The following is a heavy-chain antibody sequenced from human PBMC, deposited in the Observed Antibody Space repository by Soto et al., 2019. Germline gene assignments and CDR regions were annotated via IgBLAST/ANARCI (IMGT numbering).Heavy chain of an antibody. CDR2: ISYDGSNK. Sequence: QVQLVESGGGVVQPGRSLRLSCAASGFTFSSYAMHWVRQAPGKGLEWVAVISYDGSNKYYADSVKGRFTISRDNSKNTLYLQMHSLRAEDTAVYYCARDGGYCTNGVCGYYFDYWGQGTLVTVSS. CDR3: ARDGGYCTNGVCGYYFDY. V-gene: IGHV3-30-3*01. J-gene: IGHJ4*02. D-gene: IGHD2-8*01. CDR1: GFTFSSYA.